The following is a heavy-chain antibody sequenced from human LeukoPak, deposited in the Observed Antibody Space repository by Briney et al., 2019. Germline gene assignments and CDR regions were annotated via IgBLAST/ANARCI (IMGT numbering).Heavy chain of an antibody. CDR2: INSDGSST. CDR3: ARDNEYSTGDNWYDSFDH. V-gene: IGHV3-74*01. D-gene: IGHD1-20*01. J-gene: IGHJ4*02. Sequence: PGGSLRLSCAASGFTFSSYWMHWVRQAPGKGLVWVSRINSDGSSTSYADSVKGRFTISRDNAKNTLYLQMNSLRAEDTAVYYCARDNEYSTGDNWYDSFDHWGQGTLVTVSS. CDR1: GFTFSSYW.